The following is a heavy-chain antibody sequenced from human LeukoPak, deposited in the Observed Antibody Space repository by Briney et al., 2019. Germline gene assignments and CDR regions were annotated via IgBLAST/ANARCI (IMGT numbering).Heavy chain of an antibody. CDR1: GFTFSSYS. D-gene: IGHD3-9*01. Sequence: GGSLRLSCAASGFTFSSYSMNWVRQAPGKGLEWVSSISSSSSYIYYADSVKGRFTISRDNAKNSLYLQMNSLRAEDAAVYYCARSGPSRYYDILTEPFDYWGQGTLVTVSS. CDR3: ARSGPSRYYDILTEPFDY. CDR2: ISSSSSYI. V-gene: IGHV3-21*01. J-gene: IGHJ4*02.